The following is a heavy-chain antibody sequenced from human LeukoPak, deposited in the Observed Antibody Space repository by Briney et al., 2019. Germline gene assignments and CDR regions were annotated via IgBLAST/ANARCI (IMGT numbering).Heavy chain of an antibody. V-gene: IGHV3-30*03. CDR3: VAVAPAAATGHYYGMDV. CDR2: ISYAGTEK. J-gene: IGHJ6*02. CDR1: GFTFSSYG. Sequence: PGRSLLLSCAASGFTFSSYGMQSVRQAPGKGLGWVAVISYAGTEKFHAESVKGRFTISRDNSKNTLYLEMNTLRAEDTAVYYCVAVAPAAATGHYYGMDVWGQGTTVTVSS. D-gene: IGHD2-2*01.